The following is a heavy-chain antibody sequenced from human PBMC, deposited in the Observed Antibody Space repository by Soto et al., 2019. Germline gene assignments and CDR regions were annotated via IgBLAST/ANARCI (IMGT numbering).Heavy chain of an antibody. V-gene: IGHV1-2*02. Sequence: GASVKVSCKASGYTFTGYYMHWVRQAPGQGLEWMGWINPNSGGTNYAQKFQGRVTMTRDTSISTAYMELSRLRSDDTAVYYCARGWVVVVPAASGGYYYYGMDVWGQGTTVTVSS. CDR1: GYTFTGYY. CDR2: INPNSGGT. CDR3: ARGWVVVVPAASGGYYYYGMDV. J-gene: IGHJ6*02. D-gene: IGHD2-2*01.